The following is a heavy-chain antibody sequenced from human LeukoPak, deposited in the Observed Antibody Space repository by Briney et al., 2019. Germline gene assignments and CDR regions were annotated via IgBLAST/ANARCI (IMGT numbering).Heavy chain of an antibody. CDR3: ARQALWFFDH. CDR2: ISYGGST. V-gene: IGHV4-39*01. Sequence: MTSETLSLTCTVSGGSIRSTSHYWGWVRQPPGRGLEWIGSISYGGSTYYSPSLESRVTISVDTSKNQFSLRLSSVTAADTAVYYCARQALWFFDHWGQGTLVTVSS. J-gene: IGHJ4*02. CDR1: GGSIRSTSHY. D-gene: IGHD2-21*01.